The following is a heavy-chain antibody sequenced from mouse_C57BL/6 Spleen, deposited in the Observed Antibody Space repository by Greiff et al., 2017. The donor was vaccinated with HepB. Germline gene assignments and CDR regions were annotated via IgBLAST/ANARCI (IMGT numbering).Heavy chain of an antibody. CDR3: AREGESNWDVDY. J-gene: IGHJ2*01. CDR2: IRYDGSN. CDR1: GYSITSGYY. Sequence: EVQLQQSGPGLVKPSQSLSLTCSVTGYSITSGYYWNWLRQRPGNQLEWMSYIRYDGSNKYNPSLQNRISITRDTTKSRFFLKLKSVTTEDTATYDCAREGESNWDVDYWGQGTTVTVSS. D-gene: IGHD4-1*01. V-gene: IGHV3-6*01.